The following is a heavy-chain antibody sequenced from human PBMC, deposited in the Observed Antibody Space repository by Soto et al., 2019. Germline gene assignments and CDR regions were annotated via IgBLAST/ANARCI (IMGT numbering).Heavy chain of an antibody. CDR1: GCTFSTFG. V-gene: IGHV1-69*13. Sequence: ASVKVSCKASGCTFSTFGISWVRQAPGQGREWMGGIIPFFGTARYSQKFEDRITITADESTNTVYMDLRSLTSEDTAIYYCAKSAPMDAGDKYYYDFWGQGALVTVSS. D-gene: IGHD4-17*01. J-gene: IGHJ4*02. CDR3: AKSAPMDAGDKYYYDF. CDR2: IIPFFGTA.